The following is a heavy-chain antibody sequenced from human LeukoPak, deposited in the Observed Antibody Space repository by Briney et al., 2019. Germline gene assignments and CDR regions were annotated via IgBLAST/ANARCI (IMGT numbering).Heavy chain of an antibody. V-gene: IGHV1-46*01. Sequence: ASVKVSCKASGYTFSNYNIHWVRQAPGQGLEWMRIVNPSGDSTNYAQNFQGRVTMTGDTSTSTVYMELSSLRSEDTAVYYCARVRDGYNDAYDIWGQGAMVTVPS. CDR3: ARVRDGYNDAYDI. CDR1: GYTFSNYN. CDR2: VNPSGDST. J-gene: IGHJ3*02. D-gene: IGHD5-24*01.